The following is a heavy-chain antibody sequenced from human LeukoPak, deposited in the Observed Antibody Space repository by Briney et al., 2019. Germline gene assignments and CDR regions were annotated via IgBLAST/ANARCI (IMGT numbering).Heavy chain of an antibody. CDR3: ARQGRSSSSEPFDI. CDR2: IYHSGST. J-gene: IGHJ3*02. CDR1: GYSISSGYY. Sequence: SETLSLTCAVSGYSISSGYYWGWIRQPPGKGLEWIGSIYHSGSTYYNPSPKSRVTISVDTSKNQFSLKLSSVTAADTAVYYCARQGRSSSSEPFDIWGQGTMVTVSS. V-gene: IGHV4-38-2*01. D-gene: IGHD6-13*01.